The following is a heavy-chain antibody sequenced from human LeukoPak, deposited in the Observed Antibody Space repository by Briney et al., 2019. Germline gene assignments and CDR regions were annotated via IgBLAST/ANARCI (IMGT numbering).Heavy chain of an antibody. D-gene: IGHD5-18*01. CDR2: TSSRGDIR. V-gene: IGHV3-11*04. CDR1: GFSFSDYY. Sequence: GGSLRLSCAASGFSFSDYYMSWIRQAPGKGLEWVSYTSSRGDIRYYADSVKGRFTISRDNAKDSLYLQMNSLRAEDTAVYYCARVRSGYSHENYFDYWGQGTLVTVSS. CDR3: ARVRSGYSHENYFDY. J-gene: IGHJ4*02.